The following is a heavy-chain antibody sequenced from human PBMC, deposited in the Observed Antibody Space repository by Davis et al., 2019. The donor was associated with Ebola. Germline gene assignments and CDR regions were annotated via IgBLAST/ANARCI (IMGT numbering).Heavy chain of an antibody. Sequence: ASVKVSCKASGYTFTSYGISWVRQAPGQGLEWMGWISAYNGNTNYAQKLQGRVTMTTDTSTSTAYMELRSLRSDETAVYYCARDLQYYDSSGYPGGYWGQGTLVTVSS. J-gene: IGHJ4*02. V-gene: IGHV1-18*01. CDR1: GYTFTSYG. CDR3: ARDLQYYDSSGYPGGY. CDR2: ISAYNGNT. D-gene: IGHD3-22*01.